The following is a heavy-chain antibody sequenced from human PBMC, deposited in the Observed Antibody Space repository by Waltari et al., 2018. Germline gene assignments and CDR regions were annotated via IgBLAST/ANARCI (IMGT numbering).Heavy chain of an antibody. CDR3: ARDGGFDF. J-gene: IGHJ4*02. CDR2: INPNSGGA. Sequence: QVQLVQSGTEVKKPGASVKVSCKASGYTFIDYYMHWVRQAPGQGLEWMGWINPNSGGAKYAQNFQGRVTMTRDTSSRTVYIELSRLTYDDTAMYYCARDGGFDFWGQGTLVSVSS. V-gene: IGHV1-2*02. D-gene: IGHD2-15*01. CDR1: GYTFIDYY.